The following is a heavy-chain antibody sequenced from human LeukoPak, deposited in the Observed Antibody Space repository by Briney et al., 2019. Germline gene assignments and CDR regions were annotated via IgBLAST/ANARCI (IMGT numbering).Heavy chain of an antibody. CDR3: ARGLPYYYDSSGDFDAFDI. V-gene: IGHV3-13*04. Sequence: GGSLRLSCAASVFTLSAYDMHCVRQATGRGLEWVSGIGTAGDTYYPGSVKGRFTVSRENAKNSLYLQMNSLTAGDTAVYYCARGLPYYYDSSGDFDAFDIWGQGTVVTVSS. CDR1: VFTLSAYD. CDR2: IGTAGDT. J-gene: IGHJ3*02. D-gene: IGHD3-22*01.